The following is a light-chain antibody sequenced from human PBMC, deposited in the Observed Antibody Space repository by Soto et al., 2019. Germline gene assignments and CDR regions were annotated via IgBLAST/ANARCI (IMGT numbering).Light chain of an antibody. Sequence: QSALTQPASVSGSPRQSITISCTGTSSDVGGYNYVSWYQQHPGIAPKLLIYGVTNRPSGVSTRFSGSKSGNTASLTISGLQAEDEADYHCSSYTSASTLLYLFGTGTKVTVL. CDR1: SSDVGGYNY. CDR2: GVT. CDR3: SSYTSASTLLYL. J-gene: IGLJ1*01. V-gene: IGLV2-14*01.